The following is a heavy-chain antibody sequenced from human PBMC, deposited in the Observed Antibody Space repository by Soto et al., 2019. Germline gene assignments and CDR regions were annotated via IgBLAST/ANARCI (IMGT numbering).Heavy chain of an antibody. CDR2: IYYSGST. J-gene: IGHJ1*01. CDR3: ARVTRFWSGYEYVQH. Sequence: QVQLQESGPGLVEPSQTLSLTCTVSGGSISSGDYYWSWIRQPPGNGLEWIGYIYYSGSTYYNPSLKSRVTISVDPSKNQSSRKLSSVTAAVTAVYSCARVTRFWSGYEYVQHWGQGTLVTVSS. CDR1: GGSISSGDYY. V-gene: IGHV4-30-4*01. D-gene: IGHD3-3*01.